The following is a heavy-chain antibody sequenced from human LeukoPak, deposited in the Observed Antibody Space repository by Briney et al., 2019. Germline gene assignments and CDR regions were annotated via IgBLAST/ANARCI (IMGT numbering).Heavy chain of an antibody. CDR1: GDSVSSNSAA. V-gene: IGHV6-1*01. Sequence: SQTLSLTCAISGDSVSSNSAAWNWIRQSPSRGLELLGRTYYRSKWYNDYAVSVKSRITINPDTSKNQFSLQLNSVTPEDTAVYYCARDLDYYDSSGYYKYYYYGMDVWGQGTTVTVSS. CDR3: ARDLDYYDSSGYYKYYYYGMDV. D-gene: IGHD3-22*01. J-gene: IGHJ6*02. CDR2: TYYRSKWYN.